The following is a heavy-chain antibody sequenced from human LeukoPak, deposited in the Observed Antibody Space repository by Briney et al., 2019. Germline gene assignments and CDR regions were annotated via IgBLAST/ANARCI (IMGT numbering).Heavy chain of an antibody. Sequence: PGGSLRLSCAASGFTFSSYWMSWVRQAPGKGLEWVANIKQDGSEKYYVDSVKGRFTISRDNAKNSLYLQMNSLGAEDTAVYYCARDFFAPGIPAANYMDVWGKGTTVTVSS. V-gene: IGHV3-7*01. CDR2: IKQDGSEK. J-gene: IGHJ6*03. CDR1: GFTFSSYW. CDR3: ARDFFAPGIPAANYMDV. D-gene: IGHD6-13*01.